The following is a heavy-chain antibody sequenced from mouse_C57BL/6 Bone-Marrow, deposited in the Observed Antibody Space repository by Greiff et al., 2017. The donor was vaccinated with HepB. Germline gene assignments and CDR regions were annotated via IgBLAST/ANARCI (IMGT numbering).Heavy chain of an antibody. V-gene: IGHV5-6*01. Sequence: EVQLKESGGDLVKPGGSLKLSCAASGFTFSSYGMSWVRQTPDKRLEWVATISSGGSYTYYPDSVKGRFTISRDNAKNTLYLQMSSLKSEDTAMYYCARHSNSHYAMDYWGQGTSVTVSS. J-gene: IGHJ4*01. CDR2: ISSGGSYT. CDR1: GFTFSSYG. CDR3: ARHSNSHYAMDY.